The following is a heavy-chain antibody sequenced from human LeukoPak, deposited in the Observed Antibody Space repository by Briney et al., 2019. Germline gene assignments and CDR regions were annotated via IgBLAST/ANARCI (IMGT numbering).Heavy chain of an antibody. V-gene: IGHV3-15*07. CDR1: GFTFRTYA. D-gene: IGHD1-20*01. Sequence: GGSLRLSCTVSGFTFRTYAMNWVRQAPGKGLEWVGRIKSKADGETIDYAAPVKGRFTFSRDDSKNMLYLQMNSLKSEDTAVYYCSTLTSRGLSDSWGQGTLVTVSS. CDR2: IKSKADGETI. J-gene: IGHJ4*02. CDR3: STLTSRGLSDS.